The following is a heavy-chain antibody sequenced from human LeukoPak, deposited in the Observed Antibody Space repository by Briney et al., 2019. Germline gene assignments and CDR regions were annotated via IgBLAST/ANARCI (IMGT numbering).Heavy chain of an antibody. CDR2: IIPIFGTA. J-gene: IGHJ5*02. Sequence: GASVKVSCKASGGTFSSYAISWVRQAPGQGLEWMGGIIPIFGTANYAQKFQGRLTITADESTSTAYMELSSLRSEDTAVYYCAREHTVVVTATTNWFDPWGQGTLVTVSS. V-gene: IGHV1-69*13. CDR1: GGTFSSYA. D-gene: IGHD2-21*02. CDR3: AREHTVVVTATTNWFDP.